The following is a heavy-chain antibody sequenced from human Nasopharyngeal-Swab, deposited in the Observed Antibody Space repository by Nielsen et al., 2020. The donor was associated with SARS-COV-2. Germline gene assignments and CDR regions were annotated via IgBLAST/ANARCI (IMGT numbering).Heavy chain of an antibody. J-gene: IGHJ6*03. CDR1: GFTFSSYA. D-gene: IGHD3-10*01. V-gene: IGHV3-30*04. CDR3: ARGGVVLLWFGGLTHMDV. CDR2: ISYDGSNK. Sequence: GESLKISCAASGFTFSSYAMHWVRQAPGKGLEWVAVISYDGSNKYYADTVRGRFTIARDNSKNTLYLQMNSLRAEDTAVYYCARGGVVLLWFGGLTHMDVWGKGTTVTVSS.